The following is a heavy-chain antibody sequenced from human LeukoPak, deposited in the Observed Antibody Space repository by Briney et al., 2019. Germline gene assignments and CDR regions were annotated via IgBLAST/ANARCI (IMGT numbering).Heavy chain of an antibody. CDR3: ARDRCSSTSCYDPPHFQH. J-gene: IGHJ1*01. CDR1: GFTVSSNY. V-gene: IGHV3-53*01. D-gene: IGHD2-2*01. Sequence: PGGSLRLSCAASGFTVSSNYMSWVRQAPGKGLEWVSAIYSGGSTYYGDSVKGRFTISRDNSKNTLYLQMNSLRAEDTAEYYCARDRCSSTSCYDPPHFQHWGQGTLVTVSS. CDR2: IYSGGST.